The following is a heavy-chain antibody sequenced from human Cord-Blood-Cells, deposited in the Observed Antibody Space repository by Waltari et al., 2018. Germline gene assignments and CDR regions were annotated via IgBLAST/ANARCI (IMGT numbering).Heavy chain of an antibody. D-gene: IGHD6-6*01. CDR2: IIPIFGTA. CDR1: GGTFSSYA. CDR3: ARDPIAARLNYYYYYYMDV. Sequence: QLQLVQSGAEVTKPGSSVKVSCKASGGTFSSYALSWVRQAPGQGLEWMGGIIPIFGTANYAQKFQGRVTITADESTSTAYMELSSLRSEDTAVYYCARDPIAARLNYYYYYYMDVWGKGTTVTVSS. J-gene: IGHJ6*03. V-gene: IGHV1-69*01.